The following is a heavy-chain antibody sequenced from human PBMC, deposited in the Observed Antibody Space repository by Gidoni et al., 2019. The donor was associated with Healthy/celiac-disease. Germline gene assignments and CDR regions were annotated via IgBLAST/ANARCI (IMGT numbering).Heavy chain of an antibody. Sequence: QVQLQESGPGLVKPSETLSPTCTVSGGYISCHYWSWIRQPPGKGLEWIGYIYYSGSTNYNPSLKSRVTISVDTSKNQFSLKLSSVTAADTAVYYCARGGITIFGVVIPAFDIWGQGTMVTVSS. J-gene: IGHJ3*02. CDR3: ARGGITIFGVVIPAFDI. D-gene: IGHD3-3*01. CDR1: GGYISCHY. V-gene: IGHV4-59*11. CDR2: IYYSGST.